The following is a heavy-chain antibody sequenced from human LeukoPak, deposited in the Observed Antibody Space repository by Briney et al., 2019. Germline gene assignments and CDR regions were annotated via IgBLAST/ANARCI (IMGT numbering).Heavy chain of an antibody. CDR2: INHSGST. J-gene: IGHJ4*02. Sequence: SETLSLTSAVYGGSFSGYYWSWIRQPPGKGLEWIGGINHSGSTNYNPSLKSRVTISVDTSKNQFSLKLSSVTAADTAVYYCARNRRSLTYYYGSGSYFHWGQGTLVTVSS. CDR1: GGSFSGYY. CDR3: ARNRRSLTYYYGSGSYFH. V-gene: IGHV4-34*01. D-gene: IGHD3-10*01.